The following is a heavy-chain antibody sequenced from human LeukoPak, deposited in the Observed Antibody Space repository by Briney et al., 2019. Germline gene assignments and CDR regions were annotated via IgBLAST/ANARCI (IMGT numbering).Heavy chain of an antibody. V-gene: IGHV4-39*07. D-gene: IGHD6-19*01. CDR2: IYYSGNT. CDR3: AREGKLTGYFGGLGFNY. Sequence: SETLSLTCTVSGDSITSGSYYWAWIRQPPGRGLEWIGSIYYSGNTYYNPSLKSRVTISVDTSNNEFSLRLTSVTAADTAVYYCAREGKLTGYFGGLGFNYWGQGILVTVSS. CDR1: GDSITSGSYY. J-gene: IGHJ4*02.